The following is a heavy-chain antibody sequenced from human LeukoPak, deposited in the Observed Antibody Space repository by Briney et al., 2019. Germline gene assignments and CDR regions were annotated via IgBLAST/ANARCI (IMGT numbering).Heavy chain of an antibody. CDR2: ISSSGSTI. CDR3: ARDGVFYYDSSGPITY. J-gene: IGHJ4*02. V-gene: IGHV3-11*04. Sequence: GGSLRLSCAASGFTFSDYYMSWIRQAPGKGLEWVSYISSSGSTIYYADSVKGRFTISRDNAKNSLYLQMNSLRAEDTAVYYCARDGVFYYDSSGPITYWGQGTLVTVSS. D-gene: IGHD3-22*01. CDR1: GFTFSDYY.